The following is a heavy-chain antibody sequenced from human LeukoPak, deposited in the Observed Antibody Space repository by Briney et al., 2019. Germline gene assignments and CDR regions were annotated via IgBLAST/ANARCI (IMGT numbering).Heavy chain of an antibody. D-gene: IGHD1-26*01. V-gene: IGHV3-30*18. CDR3: AKATDYSANGDDS. CDR1: GFIFSSYG. Sequence: GRSLRLSCAGAAAGFIFSSYGMHWVRQAPGKGLEWLSLISHDGSITYYADSVKGRFTISRDNSKNTLYLQMNSLRADDTAIYYCAKATDYSANGDDSCGQGTPVTVSS. J-gene: IGHJ4*02. CDR2: ISHDGSIT.